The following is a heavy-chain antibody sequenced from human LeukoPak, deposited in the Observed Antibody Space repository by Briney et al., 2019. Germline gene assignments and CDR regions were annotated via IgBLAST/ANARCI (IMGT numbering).Heavy chain of an antibody. CDR2: VTWNSGTL. D-gene: IGHD3-10*01. CDR3: AKAHYRSYHYGMDV. J-gene: IGHJ6*02. CDR1: GFTFSSYA. Sequence: GGSLRLSCAASGFTFSSYAMHWVRQAPGKGLEWVSGVTWNSGTLSYADSVKGRFTISRDNAKNSLYLQMNSLRAEDSALYYCAKAHYRSYHYGMDVWGQGTAVTVS. V-gene: IGHV3-9*01.